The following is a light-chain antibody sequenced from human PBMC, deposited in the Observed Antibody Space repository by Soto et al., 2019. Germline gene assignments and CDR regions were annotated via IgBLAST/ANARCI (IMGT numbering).Light chain of an antibody. CDR2: KAS. CDR1: QSITDW. V-gene: IGKV1-5*03. J-gene: IGKJ1*01. CDR3: QYYDNYSWT. Sequence: DIQMTQSPSTLSESVGDRVTITCRASQSITDWLAWYQQKPGKAPKFLIYKASNLESGVPSRFSGSGSGTEFTLTISSVQPDDFATYYCQYYDNYSWTFGQGTKVEIK.